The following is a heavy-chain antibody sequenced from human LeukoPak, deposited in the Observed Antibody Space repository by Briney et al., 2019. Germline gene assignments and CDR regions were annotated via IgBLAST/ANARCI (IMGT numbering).Heavy chain of an antibody. CDR2: IRYDGSNE. CDR3: AKDLGITMIRGAMEFDP. J-gene: IGHJ5*02. Sequence: PGGSLRLSCAASGFILNNYGMHWVRQVPGKGLEWVAYIRYDGSNEYNRDYVKGRLTISRDNSKNMVYLQMNSLRADDTAVYYCAKDLGITMIRGAMEFDPWAQGTPVTVSS. CDR1: GFILNNYG. D-gene: IGHD3-10*01. V-gene: IGHV3-30*02.